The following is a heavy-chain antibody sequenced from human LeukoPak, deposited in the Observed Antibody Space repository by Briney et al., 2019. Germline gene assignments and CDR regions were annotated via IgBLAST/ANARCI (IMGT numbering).Heavy chain of an antibody. V-gene: IGHV1-2*02. J-gene: IGHJ6*02. CDR3: ARDRPYSSSRYYYYGMDV. D-gene: IGHD6-13*01. CDR2: INPNSGGT. CDR1: GYTFTDYY. Sequence: GASVKVSCKASGYTFTDYYMHWVRQAPGQGLEWMGWINPNSGGTNYAQKFQGRVTMTRDTSISTAYMELSRLGSDDTAVYYCARDRPYSSSRYYYYGMDVWGQGTTVTVSS.